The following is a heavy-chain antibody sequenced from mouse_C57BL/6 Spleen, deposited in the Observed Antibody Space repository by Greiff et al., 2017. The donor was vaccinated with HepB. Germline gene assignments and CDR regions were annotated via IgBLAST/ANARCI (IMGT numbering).Heavy chain of an antibody. CDR2: IDPSDSYT. Sequence: QVQLQQPGAELVKPGASVKLSCKASGYTFTSYWMQWVKQRPGQGLEWIGEIDPSDSYTNYNQKFKGKATLTVDTSSITAYMQLSSLTSEDSAVYYCARYGNWYFDVWGTGTTVTVSS. CDR3: ARYGNWYFDV. D-gene: IGHD2-1*01. V-gene: IGHV1-50*01. J-gene: IGHJ1*03. CDR1: GYTFTSYW.